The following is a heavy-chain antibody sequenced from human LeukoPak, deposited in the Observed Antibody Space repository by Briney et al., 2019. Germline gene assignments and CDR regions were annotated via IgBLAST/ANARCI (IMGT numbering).Heavy chain of an antibody. J-gene: IGHJ5*02. CDR3: AREDHYYGSGSYSWFDP. CDR1: GGSFSGYY. Sequence: PSETLSLTCAVYGGSFSGYYWSWIRQPPGKGLEWIGGINHSGSTNYNPSLKSRVTISVDTSKNQFSLKLSSVTAADTAVYYCAREDHYYGSGSYSWFDPWGQGTLVTVSS. D-gene: IGHD3-10*01. V-gene: IGHV4-34*01. CDR2: INHSGST.